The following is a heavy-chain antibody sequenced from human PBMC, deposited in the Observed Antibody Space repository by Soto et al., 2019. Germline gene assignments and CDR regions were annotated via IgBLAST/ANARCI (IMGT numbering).Heavy chain of an antibody. CDR3: ARPNEEIETANHGYGMDV. J-gene: IGHJ6*02. Sequence: QVQLVQSGAEVKKPGSSVKVSCKASGGTFSSYAISWVRQAPGQGLEWMGGIIPIFGTANYAQKFQGRVTITADESTSTGYMKLSSLRSEDTAVYYCARPNEEIETANHGYGMDVWGQGTTLTVSS. V-gene: IGHV1-69*01. CDR2: IIPIFGTA. CDR1: GGTFSSYA. D-gene: IGHD5-18*01.